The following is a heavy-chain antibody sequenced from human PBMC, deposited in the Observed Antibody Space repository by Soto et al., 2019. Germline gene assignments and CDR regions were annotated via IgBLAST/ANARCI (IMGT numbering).Heavy chain of an antibody. CDR2: VSWNSGDI. D-gene: IGHD5-18*01. CDR3: AKDAVHGLRGYSYGAGGMDV. J-gene: IGHJ6*02. Sequence: EVQLVESGGDLVQPGRSLRRSCAASGFTFDDYAMHWVRLAPGKGLEWVSGVSWNSGDIYYADSVKGRFTISRDNAKNSLYLQMNSRRSDDTAMYYCAKDAVHGLRGYSYGAGGMDVWGPGTRVTVSS. CDR1: GFTFDDYA. V-gene: IGHV3-9*01.